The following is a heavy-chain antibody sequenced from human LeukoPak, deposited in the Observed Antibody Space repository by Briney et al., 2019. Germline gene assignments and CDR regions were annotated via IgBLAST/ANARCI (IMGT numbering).Heavy chain of an antibody. V-gene: IGHV3-74*01. CDR3: AQGGSPGALDY. J-gene: IGHJ4*02. CDR1: GFTLSSYY. CDR2: INGDGSST. D-gene: IGHD2-15*01. Sequence: PGGSLRLSCVASGFTLSSYYMHWVRQVPGKGLVWVSCINGDGSSTKYADSVKGRFTISRDNAKSTLYLQVNSLRAEDAAVYYCAQGGSPGALDYWGRGTLVTVSS.